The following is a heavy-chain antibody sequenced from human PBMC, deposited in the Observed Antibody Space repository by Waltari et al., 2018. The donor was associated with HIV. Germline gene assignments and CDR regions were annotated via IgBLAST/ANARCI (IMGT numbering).Heavy chain of an antibody. V-gene: IGHV4-59*01. CDR1: GGSISSYY. CDR2: IYYSGST. CDR3: ARRGGTSGSKGAFDI. Sequence: QVQLQDSVPGLVKPSETLSLTCSVSGGSISSYYWRWLRQPPGKGLEWIGYIYYSGSTNYNPSLKSRVTISVDTSKNQFSLKLSSVTAADTAVYYCARRGGTSGSKGAFDIWGQGTMVTVSS. J-gene: IGHJ3*02. D-gene: IGHD1-26*01.